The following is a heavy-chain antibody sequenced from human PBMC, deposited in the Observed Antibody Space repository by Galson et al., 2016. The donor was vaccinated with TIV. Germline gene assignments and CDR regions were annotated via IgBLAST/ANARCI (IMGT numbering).Heavy chain of an antibody. CDR3: ARRMNSGPYNWFDS. V-gene: IGHV4-4*07. Sequence: SETLSLTCTVSGSSISSYYWSWFRQPAGKGLEWIGRIDTAGGTNYNPSLKSRVTVSVATSKYQFSLKLRSVTAADTAVYHCARRMNSGPYNWFDSGGQGTLVTVSS. CDR1: GSSISSYY. J-gene: IGHJ5*01. D-gene: IGHD1-26*01. CDR2: IDTAGGT.